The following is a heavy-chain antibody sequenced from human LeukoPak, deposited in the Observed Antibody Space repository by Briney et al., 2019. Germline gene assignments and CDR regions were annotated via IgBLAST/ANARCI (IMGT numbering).Heavy chain of an antibody. J-gene: IGHJ4*02. CDR1: GDSFSSNSAA. V-gene: IGHV6-1*01. D-gene: IGHD7-27*01. Sequence: SQTLSLTCAISGDSFSSNSAAWNWIRQSPSGGLQWLGRTYHRSKWFNGYAVSVRGRITINPDTSKNQFSLQLNSVTPEDTAVYYCARSAALGIDYWGQGTLVTVSS. CDR2: TYHRSKWFN. CDR3: ARSAALGIDY.